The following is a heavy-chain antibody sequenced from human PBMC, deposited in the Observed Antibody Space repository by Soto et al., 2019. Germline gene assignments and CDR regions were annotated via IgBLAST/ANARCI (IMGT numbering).Heavy chain of an antibody. V-gene: IGHV3-23*01. CDR2: ISGGGDST. CDR1: GFTFSHYA. Sequence: EVHLLESGGGVVQPGGSLRLSCAASGFTFSHYAMTWVRQAPGKGLEWVSAISGGGDSTFYADSVKGRFTISRDNSKNTLFLQMNSLRAEDTALDYCAKENIVVVPSGDFDYWGQGTLVTVSS. CDR3: AKENIVVVPSGDFDY. D-gene: IGHD2-21*01. J-gene: IGHJ4*02.